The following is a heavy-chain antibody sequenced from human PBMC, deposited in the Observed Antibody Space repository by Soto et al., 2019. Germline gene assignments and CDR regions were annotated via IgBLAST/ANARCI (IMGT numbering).Heavy chain of an antibody. CDR1: GFTFSNFA. CDR3: ATAVSSGWYGPQDY. CDR2: ISGSGIST. J-gene: IGHJ4*02. V-gene: IGHV3-23*01. D-gene: IGHD6-19*01. Sequence: PGGSLRLSCAASGFTFSNFALTWVRQAPGKGLEWVSGISGSGISTDHADSVKGRFTISRDNSKNTLFLQMNSLRAEDTAIYYCATAVSSGWYGPQDYWGQGTLVTVSS.